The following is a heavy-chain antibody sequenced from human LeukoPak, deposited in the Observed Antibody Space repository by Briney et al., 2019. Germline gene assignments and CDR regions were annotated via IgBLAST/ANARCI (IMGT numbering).Heavy chain of an antibody. CDR2: IYYSGST. CDR3: ARGSGWYFH. J-gene: IGHJ4*02. CDR1: GGAISSYY. V-gene: IGHV4-59*01. D-gene: IGHD6-19*01. Sequence: SETLSLTCTVSGGAISSYYWSWIRQPPGTGLEWIGYIYYSGSTNYSPSLKSRVTISVDTSKNQFSLKLSSVIAADTAVYYCARGSGWYFHWGQGTLVTVSS.